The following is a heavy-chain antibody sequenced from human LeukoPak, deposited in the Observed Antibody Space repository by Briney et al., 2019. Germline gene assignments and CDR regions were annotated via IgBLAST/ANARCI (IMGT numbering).Heavy chain of an antibody. Sequence: GGSLRLSCAASGFTFSSYSMNWVRQAPGKGLEWVSSISSSSSYIYYADSVKGRFTISRDNAKNSLHLQMNSLRAEDTAVYYCARGRRAPGIAARQRDYYYYMDVWGKGTTVTVSS. D-gene: IGHD6-6*01. V-gene: IGHV3-21*01. J-gene: IGHJ6*03. CDR3: ARGRRAPGIAARQRDYYYYMDV. CDR1: GFTFSSYS. CDR2: ISSSSSYI.